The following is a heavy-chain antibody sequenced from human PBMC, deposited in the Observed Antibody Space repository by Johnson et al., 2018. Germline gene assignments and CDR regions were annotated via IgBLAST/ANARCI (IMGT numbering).Heavy chain of an antibody. CDR3: ARAIVGNGYVQH. J-gene: IGHJ1*01. V-gene: IGHV3-21*01. CDR1: GFTFSSYS. Sequence: VQLVESGGGLVKPGGSLRLSCAASGFTFSSYSMNWVRQAPGKGLEWVSSISSSSSYIYYADSVKGRFTIPRDNAKNSLYLQMNSLRAEDTAVYYCARAIVGNGYVQHWGQGTLVTVSS. CDR2: ISSSSSYI. D-gene: IGHD1-26*01.